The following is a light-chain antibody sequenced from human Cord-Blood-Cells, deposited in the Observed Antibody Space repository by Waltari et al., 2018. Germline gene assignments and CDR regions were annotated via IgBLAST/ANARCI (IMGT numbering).Light chain of an antibody. CDR1: SSDVGGYNY. V-gene: IGLV2-14*01. CDR3: SSYTSSSTWV. J-gene: IGLJ3*02. Sequence: QSALTQPASVSGSPGQSITISCTGTSSDVGGYNYVSWYQQHPGKAPRLSIYDVSKRPSGLSNRFSGSESGNTASLTVSGLQAEDEADYCCSSYTSSSTWVFGGGTKLTVL. CDR2: DVS.